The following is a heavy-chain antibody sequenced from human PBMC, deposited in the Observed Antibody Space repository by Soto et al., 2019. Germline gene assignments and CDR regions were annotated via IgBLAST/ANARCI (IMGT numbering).Heavy chain of an antibody. D-gene: IGHD1-26*01. Sequence: SETLSLTCTVAGGTISSYYWSWIRQPPGKGLEWIGYIYYSGSTNYNPSLKSRVTISVDTSKNQFSLKLSSVTAADTAVYYCARRYGGNFDYWGQGTLVTVSS. CDR1: GGTISSYY. J-gene: IGHJ4*02. V-gene: IGHV4-59*01. CDR2: IYYSGST. CDR3: ARRYGGNFDY.